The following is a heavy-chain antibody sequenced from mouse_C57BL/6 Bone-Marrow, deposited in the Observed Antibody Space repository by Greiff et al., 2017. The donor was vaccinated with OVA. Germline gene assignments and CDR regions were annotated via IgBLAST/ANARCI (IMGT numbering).Heavy chain of an antibody. V-gene: IGHV1-42*01. D-gene: IGHD2-5*01. CDR2: INPSTGGT. CDR3: ARQWAYYSNYVIAY. CDR1: GYSFTGYY. J-gene: IGHJ3*01. Sequence: VQLQQSGPELVKPGASVKISCKASGYSFTGYYMNWVKQSPEKSLEWIGEINPSTGGTTYNQKFKAKATLTVDKSSSTAYMQLKSLTSEDSAVYYCARQWAYYSNYVIAYWGQGTLVTVSA.